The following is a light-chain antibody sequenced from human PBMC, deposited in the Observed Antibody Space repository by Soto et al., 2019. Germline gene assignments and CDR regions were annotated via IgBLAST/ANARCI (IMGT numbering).Light chain of an antibody. J-gene: IGKJ4*01. CDR2: GAF. Sequence: EIVMTQSPATLSVSPGETATLSCRASQSVSYNLAWYQQKPGQDPRLLIYGAFTRATGIPARFSGSGSGTDFTLTISSLQSEDFAVYYCQQYKNWPPLTFAGGTKVEIK. CDR1: QSVSYN. V-gene: IGKV3-15*01. CDR3: QQYKNWPPLT.